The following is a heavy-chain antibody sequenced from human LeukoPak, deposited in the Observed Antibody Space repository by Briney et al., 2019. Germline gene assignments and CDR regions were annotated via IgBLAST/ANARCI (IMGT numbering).Heavy chain of an antibody. J-gene: IGHJ4*02. V-gene: IGHV4-61*02. D-gene: IGHD2-2*01. Sequence: SQTLSLTCTVSGGSISSGSYYWSWLRQPAGKGLEWIGRIYTSGSTNYNPSLKSRVTISVDTSKNQFSLKLSSATAADTAVYYCARVVPAAMGGGYFDYWGQGTLVTVSS. CDR1: GGSISSGSYY. CDR3: ARVVPAAMGGGYFDY. CDR2: IYTSGST.